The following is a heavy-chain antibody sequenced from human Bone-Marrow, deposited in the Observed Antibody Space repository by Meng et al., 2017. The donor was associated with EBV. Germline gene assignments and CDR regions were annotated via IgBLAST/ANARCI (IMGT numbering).Heavy chain of an antibody. Sequence: EGQVKGSGGGLVQPGGSLRLSCVGSGISAYWMHWVRQVPGKGLVWVSRINEDGSVINYADSVKGRFTISRDNAKNTVSLQMNSLRAEDTAVYYCAKDCFGARDYWGQGTLVTVSS. CDR1: GISAYW. J-gene: IGHJ4*02. CDR3: AKDCFGARDY. D-gene: IGHD1-26*01. CDR2: INEDGSVI. V-gene: IGHV3-74*01.